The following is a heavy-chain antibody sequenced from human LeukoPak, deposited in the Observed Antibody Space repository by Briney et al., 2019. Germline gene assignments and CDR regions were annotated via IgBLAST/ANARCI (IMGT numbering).Heavy chain of an antibody. J-gene: IGHJ3*02. CDR1: GFTFSGYW. V-gene: IGHV3-7*01. D-gene: IGHD1-26*01. Sequence: GGSLRLSCAASGFTFSGYWMSWVRQAPGKGLEWVANIKQDGSEKYYVDSVKGRFTISRDNAKDSLYLQMNSLRAEDTAVYYCAKLKGQSGNYGDSLHRSRFPFDIWGQGTMVTVSS. CDR2: IKQDGSEK. CDR3: AKLKGQSGNYGDSLHRSRFPFDI.